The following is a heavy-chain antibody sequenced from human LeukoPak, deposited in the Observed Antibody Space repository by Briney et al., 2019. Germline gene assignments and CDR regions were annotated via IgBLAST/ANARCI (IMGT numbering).Heavy chain of an antibody. CDR3: ARYRIAVTDPFDY. D-gene: IGHD6-19*01. V-gene: IGHV3-21*01. J-gene: IGHJ4*02. Sequence: GGSLRLSCAASGFTFSTYSMSWVRQAPGKGLQWVSSISSTSSYIYYADSVKGRFTISRDNAKNSLYLQMNSLRAEDTAVYYCARYRIAVTDPFDYWGQGTLVSVS. CDR1: GFTFSTYS. CDR2: ISSTSSYI.